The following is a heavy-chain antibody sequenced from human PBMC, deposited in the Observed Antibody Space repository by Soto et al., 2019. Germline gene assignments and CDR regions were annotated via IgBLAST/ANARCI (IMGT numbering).Heavy chain of an antibody. V-gene: IGHV3-30*03. J-gene: IGHJ4*02. CDR2: LSYEGSEE. CDR3: ALTRRSSLLEVAGPGFEY. CDR1: GFNFGVFG. D-gene: IGHD6-19*01. Sequence: VRLVESGGGVVQPGRSLRLSCEASGFNFGVFGIHWVRQAPGKGLEWLSVLSYEGSEEYYADSVRGRFTISRDNSKNMLFLQMDSLRVDDTGVYYCALTRRSSLLEVAGPGFEYWGQGTLVTVS.